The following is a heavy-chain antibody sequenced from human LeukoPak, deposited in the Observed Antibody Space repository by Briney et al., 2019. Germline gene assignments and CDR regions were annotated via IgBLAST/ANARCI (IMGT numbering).Heavy chain of an antibody. CDR2: ISSSGST. D-gene: IGHD3-22*01. Sequence: PSETLSLTCTVSGDSISSGDYYWSWIRQTAGKGLEWIGRISSSGSTNYNPSLKSRVTISVDTSKSQFSLKLRSVTAADTAVYYCARANRGQDSSGFDSWGQGTLVTVSS. J-gene: IGHJ4*02. V-gene: IGHV4-61*02. CDR3: ARANRGQDSSGFDS. CDR1: GDSISSGDYY.